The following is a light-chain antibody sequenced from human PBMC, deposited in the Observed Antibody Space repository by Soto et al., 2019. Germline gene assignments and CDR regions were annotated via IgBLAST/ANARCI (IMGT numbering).Light chain of an antibody. CDR3: SSYSISTAYL. CDR2: EVN. V-gene: IGLV2-14*01. CDR1: SSDVGGYDY. J-gene: IGLJ1*01. Sequence: QSALTQPASVSGSPGHSITISCTGTSSDVGGYDYVSWYQLHPGKAPKLMVFEVNNRPSGVSYRFSGSKSGNTASMTISGLQAEDEADYFCSSYSISTAYLFGTGTKV.